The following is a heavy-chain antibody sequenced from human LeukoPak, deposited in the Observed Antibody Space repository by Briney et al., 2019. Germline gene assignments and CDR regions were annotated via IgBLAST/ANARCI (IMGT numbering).Heavy chain of an antibody. D-gene: IGHD6-13*01. Sequence: GGSLRLSCAASGFTFSGSAMHWVRQASGKGLEWVGRIRSKANSYATAYAASVKGRFTISRDDSKNTAYLQMNSLKTEYTAVYYCTRRRAGDAFDIWGQGTMVTVSS. CDR3: TRRRAGDAFDI. V-gene: IGHV3-73*01. CDR2: IRSKANSYAT. J-gene: IGHJ3*02. CDR1: GFTFSGSA.